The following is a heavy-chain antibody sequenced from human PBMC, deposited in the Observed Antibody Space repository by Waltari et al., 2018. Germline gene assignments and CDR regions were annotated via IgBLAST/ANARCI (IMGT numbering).Heavy chain of an antibody. Sequence: QVQLQESGPGLVKPSETLSLTCTVSGGSISSHYWSWIRQPPGKGLAWIGYISYMGSTNYNPSLKSRVTISVDTSKNQFSLKLSSVTAADTAVYYCARVKRIAAAAFDYWGQGTLVTVSS. CDR1: GGSISSHY. D-gene: IGHD6-13*01. CDR3: ARVKRIAAAAFDY. J-gene: IGHJ4*02. V-gene: IGHV4-59*11. CDR2: ISYMGST.